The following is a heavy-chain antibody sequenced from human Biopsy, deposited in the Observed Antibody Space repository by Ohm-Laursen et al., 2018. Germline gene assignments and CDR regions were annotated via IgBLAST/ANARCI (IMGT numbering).Heavy chain of an antibody. CDR3: ARMPHFDY. D-gene: IGHD2-2*01. Sequence: SDTLSLTCTVSGGSISGYHWSWIRKSPGKGLEWLAYISYTGGITSNPSLNGRATMSPDTSKNQFSLRLIYMTVADTSVYYWARMPHFDYWGQGILVTVSS. V-gene: IGHV4-59*07. J-gene: IGHJ4*02. CDR2: ISYTGGI. CDR1: GGSISGYH.